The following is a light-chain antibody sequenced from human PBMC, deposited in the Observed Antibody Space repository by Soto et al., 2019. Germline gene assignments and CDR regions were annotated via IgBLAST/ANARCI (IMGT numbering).Light chain of an antibody. CDR1: ESDGRSY. V-gene: IGKV3D-20*02. CDR2: VAS. Sequence: GERFTLSCRPSESDGRSYLGWYQQKPGQPPRLLIYVASNRAAGIPARFSGSGSGTDFTLTISSLEPEDSAVYYCQQRNIWPPVTFGQGTRLEIK. CDR3: QQRNIWPPVT. J-gene: IGKJ5*01.